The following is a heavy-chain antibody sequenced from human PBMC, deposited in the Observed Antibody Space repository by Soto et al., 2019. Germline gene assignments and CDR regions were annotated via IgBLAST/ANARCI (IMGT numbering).Heavy chain of an antibody. J-gene: IGHJ4*02. CDR1: GFTFSSYA. D-gene: IGHD2-8*02. CDR2: ISYDGSNK. CDR3: ARGGGVGYFDY. V-gene: IGHV3-30-3*01. Sequence: QVQLVESGGGVVQPGRSLRLSCAASGFTFSSYAMHWVRQAPGKGVEWVAVISYDGSNKYYADSVKGRFTISRDNSKNTLYLQMNSLRAEDTAVYYCARGGGVGYFDYWGQGTLVTFSS.